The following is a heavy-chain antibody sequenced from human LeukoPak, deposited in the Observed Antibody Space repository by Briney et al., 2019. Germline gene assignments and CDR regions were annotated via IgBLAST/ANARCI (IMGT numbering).Heavy chain of an antibody. CDR1: GFTFNSYA. V-gene: IGHV3-23*01. CDR2: ISGSGGRT. Sequence: PGGSLRPSCAASGFTFNSYAMNWVRQAPGEGLEWVSGISGSGGRTYYADSVKGRFTISRDNSKNTLYLQMNSLRAGDTAVYYCAKATLVGDHYFDYWGQGTLVTVSS. D-gene: IGHD1-26*01. CDR3: AKATLVGDHYFDY. J-gene: IGHJ4*02.